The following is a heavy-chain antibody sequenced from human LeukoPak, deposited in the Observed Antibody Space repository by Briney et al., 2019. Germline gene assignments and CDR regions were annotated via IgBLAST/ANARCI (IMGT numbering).Heavy chain of an antibody. J-gene: IGHJ6*04. V-gene: IGHV3-48*03. CDR1: GFTFSSYE. D-gene: IGHD3-10*02. CDR3: AELGITMIGGA. Sequence: PGGSLRLSRAASGFTFSSYEMNWVRQAPGKGLEWVSYISSSGSTIYYADSVKGRFTISRDNAKNSLYLQMNSLRAEDTAVYYCAELGITMIGGAWGKGTTVTISS. CDR2: ISSSGSTI.